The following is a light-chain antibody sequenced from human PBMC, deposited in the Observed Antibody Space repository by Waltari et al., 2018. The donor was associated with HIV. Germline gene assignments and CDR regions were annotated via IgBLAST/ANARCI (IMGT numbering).Light chain of an antibody. CDR2: NVN. J-gene: IGLJ1*01. Sequence: QSALPPPRSVSGSPGQSVTISSPGTSSAVGASTYVSWYQQHPGKAPKLMIYNVNKRPSGVPDRFSGSKSGNTASLTISGLQAEDEADYYCCSYAGSYTYVFGTGTKVTVL. CDR1: SSAVGASTY. V-gene: IGLV2-11*01. CDR3: CSYAGSYTYV.